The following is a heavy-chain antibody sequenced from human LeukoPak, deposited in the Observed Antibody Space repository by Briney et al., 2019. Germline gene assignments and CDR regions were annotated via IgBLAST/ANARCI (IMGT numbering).Heavy chain of an antibody. J-gene: IGHJ3*02. V-gene: IGHV3-30*18. CDR2: ISYDGSNK. CDR3: AKDRYSSGWGAAFDI. CDR1: GFTFSDSG. D-gene: IGHD6-19*01. Sequence: GGSLRLSCAASGFTFSDSGMHWVRQAPGKGLEWAALISYDGSNKYYADSVKGRFTISRSNSKNILYLQMNSLRPEDTAVYYCAKDRYSSGWGAAFDIWGQGTMVTVSS.